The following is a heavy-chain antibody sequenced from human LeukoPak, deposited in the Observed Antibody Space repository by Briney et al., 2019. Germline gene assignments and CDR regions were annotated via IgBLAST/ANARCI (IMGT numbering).Heavy chain of an antibody. J-gene: IGHJ4*02. CDR3: ARPRLLYGSGPILV. V-gene: IGHV4-34*01. CDR1: GFTFSDYY. Sequence: PGGSLRLSCAASGFTFSDYYMSWIRQPPGKGLEWIGEMSHSGYPNYNPSLKSRVAISVDTSKNQFSLNLTSVTAADTAVYYCARPRLLYGSGPILVWGQGNLVTVSS. D-gene: IGHD3-10*01. CDR2: MSHSGYP.